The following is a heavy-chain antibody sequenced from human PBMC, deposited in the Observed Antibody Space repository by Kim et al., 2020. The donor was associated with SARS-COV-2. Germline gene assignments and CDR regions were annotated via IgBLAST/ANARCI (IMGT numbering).Heavy chain of an antibody. CDR3: AKGGTSFGDVISPLDY. J-gene: IGHJ4*01. Sequence: GGSLRFSCAASGFDFSSYALSWVRQAPGKGLELVSTISGTTGGTYYADSVKGRFTISRDISKNTVYLQMNSLRGEDTALYYCAKGGTSFGDVISPLDYWG. V-gene: IGHV3-23*01. CDR2: ISGTTGGT. CDR1: GFDFSSYA. D-gene: IGHD3-3*01.